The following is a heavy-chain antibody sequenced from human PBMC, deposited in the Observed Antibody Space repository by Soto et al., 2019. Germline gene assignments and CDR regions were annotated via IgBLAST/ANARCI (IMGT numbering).Heavy chain of an antibody. Sequence: ASVKVSCKASGYTFTSYGISWVRQAPGQGLEWMGWISAYNGNTNYAQKLQGRVTMTTDTSTSTAYMELRSLRSDDTAVYYCARVSYYDSSGYYYQNWGQGTLVTVSS. J-gene: IGHJ1*01. CDR3: ARVSYYDSSGYYYQN. V-gene: IGHV1-18*01. D-gene: IGHD3-22*01. CDR1: GYTFTSYG. CDR2: ISAYNGNT.